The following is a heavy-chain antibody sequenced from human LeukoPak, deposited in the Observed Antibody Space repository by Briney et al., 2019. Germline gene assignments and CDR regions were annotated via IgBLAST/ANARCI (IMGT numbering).Heavy chain of an antibody. CDR3: AREAGSGSYHIGY. CDR1: GDSISSDGYA. V-gene: IGHV4-30-4*07. Sequence: SQTLSLTCAVSGDSISSDGYAWNWIRQPPGKGLEWIGYIYYSGSTYFNPSLKSRVTMSVDTSKNQFSLKLSSVTAADTAVYYCAREAGSGSYHIGYWGQGTLVTVSS. CDR2: IYYSGST. D-gene: IGHD3-10*01. J-gene: IGHJ4*02.